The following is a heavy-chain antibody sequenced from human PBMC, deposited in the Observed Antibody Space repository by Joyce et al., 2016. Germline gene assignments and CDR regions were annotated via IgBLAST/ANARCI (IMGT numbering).Heavy chain of an antibody. CDR3: ARGWFLEWLAIDD. V-gene: IGHV3-30-3*01. D-gene: IGHD3-3*01. J-gene: IGHJ4*01. CDR1: GFTFSSYG. CDR2: MSYDRSTR. Sequence: QVQLVESGGGVVQPGRSLRLSCAASGFTFSSYGLHWVRQAPGKGLEWVAFMSYDRSTRYYADSVKGRFTVSRDNSENTLYLQMDSLRAEDTAVYYCARGWFLEWLAIDDWGHGTLVTVSS.